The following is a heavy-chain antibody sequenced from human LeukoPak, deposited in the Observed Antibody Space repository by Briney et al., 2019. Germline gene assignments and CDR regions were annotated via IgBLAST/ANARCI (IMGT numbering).Heavy chain of an antibody. CDR1: GYSFTSHW. Sequence: GESLKISCKGSGYSFTSHWISWVRQMPGKGLEWMGRIDPSDSYTNYSPSFQGHVTISADKSISTAYLQWSSLKASDTAMYYCARQEASDDAFDIWGQGTMVTVSS. CDR2: IDPSDSYT. J-gene: IGHJ3*02. CDR3: ARQEASDDAFDI. V-gene: IGHV5-10-1*01.